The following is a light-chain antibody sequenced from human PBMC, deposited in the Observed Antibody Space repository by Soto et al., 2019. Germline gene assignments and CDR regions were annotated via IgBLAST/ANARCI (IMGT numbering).Light chain of an antibody. CDR1: SGDVGGFDY. CDR3: SSHTSGSTRV. CDR2: EVT. J-gene: IGLJ1*01. Sequence: QSVLTQPASVSGSPGQSIAISCTGTSGDVGGFDYVSWYQQHPDKAPKLMIYEVTKLLSWVSNRFSGSKSGNTASLTISGLQPEDEADYYCSSHTSGSTRVFGSGTKVTVL. V-gene: IGLV2-14*01.